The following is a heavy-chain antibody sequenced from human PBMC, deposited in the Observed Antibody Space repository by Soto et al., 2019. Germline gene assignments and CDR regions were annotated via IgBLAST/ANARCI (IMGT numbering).Heavy chain of an antibody. D-gene: IGHD3-16*02. CDR1: GGSFIGYY. Sequence: QVRLQQWGAGLLKPSETLSLTCAVYGGSFIGYYWSWIRQPPGKGLEWIGEINPTGSTNYNPSLKSRVTILIDQSKNQFSLKLSSVTAADTAMYYCARANGLRLGELSWGGPNWFDPWGQGTLVTVSS. CDR3: ARANGLRLGELSWGGPNWFDP. J-gene: IGHJ5*02. V-gene: IGHV4-34*01. CDR2: INPTGST.